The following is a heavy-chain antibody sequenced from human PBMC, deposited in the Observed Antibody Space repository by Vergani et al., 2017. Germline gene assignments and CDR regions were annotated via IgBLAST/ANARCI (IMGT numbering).Heavy chain of an antibody. V-gene: IGHV1-24*01. CDR1: GYSLTELT. CDR2: FDPEHGEV. Sequence: VRLVQSGSEVRKPGPSVKVSCQVSGYSLTELTIHWVRQAPGKGLEWMGGFDPEHGEVTFAHHIQCRVTMTEDRSTDTAYMELSSLRPEDTALYYCAIVTDYDDSSGYYLDYWGQGTLVTVSS. D-gene: IGHD3-22*01. CDR3: AIVTDYDDSSGYYLDY. J-gene: IGHJ4*02.